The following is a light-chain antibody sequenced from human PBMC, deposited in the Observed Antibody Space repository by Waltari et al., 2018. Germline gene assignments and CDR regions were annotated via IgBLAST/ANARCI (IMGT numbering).Light chain of an antibody. J-gene: IGKJ4*01. CDR3: QQYDGSVLT. CDR2: GTS. CDR1: QSVNSIS. V-gene: IGKV3-20*01. Sequence: VVLMQPPDTLSLSPGERSPTSCRAMQSVNSISLVWLQQKPGQAPRLVIYGTSNRATGFPDRFSGSGSGTDFTLTISRLEPEDFAMYYCQQYDGSVLTFGGGTKVEL.